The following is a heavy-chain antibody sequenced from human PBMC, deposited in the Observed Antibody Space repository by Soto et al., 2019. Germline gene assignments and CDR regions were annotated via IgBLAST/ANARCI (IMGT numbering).Heavy chain of an antibody. CDR3: ARAQPGEYYMDV. CDR1: GYTFTSYD. CDR2: MNPNSGNT. V-gene: IGHV1-8*01. J-gene: IGHJ6*03. D-gene: IGHD3-10*01. Sequence: ASVKVSCKASGYTFTSYDINWVRQATGQGLEWMGWMNPNSGNTGYAQKFQGRVTMTRNTSISTAYMELSSLRSEDTAVYYCARAQPGEYYMDVWGKGTTVTVSS.